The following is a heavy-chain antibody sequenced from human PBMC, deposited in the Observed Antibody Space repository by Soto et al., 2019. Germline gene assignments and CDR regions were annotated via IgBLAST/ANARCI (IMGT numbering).Heavy chain of an antibody. V-gene: IGHV1-69*13. Sequence: ASVKISCKASGGTFSSYAISGVRQAPGQGLEWMGGIIPIFGTANYAQKFQGRVTITADESTSTAYMELSSLRSEDTAVYYCARDGHYYDFWSGYYTGRKNRQYYYYYGMDVWGQGTTVTVSS. CDR3: ARDGHYYDFWSGYYTGRKNRQYYYYYGMDV. CDR2: IIPIFGTA. D-gene: IGHD3-3*01. J-gene: IGHJ6*01. CDR1: GGTFSSYA.